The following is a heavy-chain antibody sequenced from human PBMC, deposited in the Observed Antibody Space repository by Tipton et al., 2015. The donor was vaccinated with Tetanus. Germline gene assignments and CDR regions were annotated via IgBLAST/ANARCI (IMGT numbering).Heavy chain of an antibody. D-gene: IGHD2-2*01. CDR3: AREPQPNLDAFDI. J-gene: IGHJ3*02. CDR2: IYYSGST. V-gene: IGHV4-61*01. Sequence: TLSLTCTVSGGSVSSGSYYWNWIRQPPGKGLEWIGYIYYSGSTNYNPSLKSRVTISVDTSKNQFSLKLSSVTAADTAVYYCAREPQPNLDAFDIWGQGTMVTVSS. CDR1: GGSVSSGSYY.